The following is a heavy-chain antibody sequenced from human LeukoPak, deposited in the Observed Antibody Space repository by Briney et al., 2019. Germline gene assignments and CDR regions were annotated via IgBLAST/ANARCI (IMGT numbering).Heavy chain of an antibody. CDR2: ISGSGGST. V-gene: IGHV3-23*01. CDR1: GLTFSSYA. CDR3: AKEGGDYGDYWYYYYGMDV. Sequence: GGSLRLSCAASGLTFSSYAMSWVRQAPGEGLEWVSGISGSGGSTYYADSVKGRFTISRDNSKNTLYLQMNSLRAEDTAVYYCAKEGGDYGDYWYYYYGMDVWGQGTTVTVSS. D-gene: IGHD4-17*01. J-gene: IGHJ6*02.